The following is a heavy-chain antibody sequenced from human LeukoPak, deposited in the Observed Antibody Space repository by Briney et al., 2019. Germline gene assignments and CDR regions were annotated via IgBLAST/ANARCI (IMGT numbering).Heavy chain of an antibody. CDR2: ISPTGGST. V-gene: IGHV3-23*01. CDR3: ARGGPYNYYGILTGLDS. J-gene: IGHJ4*02. CDR1: GFIFSVYG. D-gene: IGHD3-9*01. Sequence: QPGGTLRLSCAASGFIFSVYGMTWVRQVPGKGLEWVSSISPTGGSTYYADSVKGRFTISRENAKNSLYLQMNSLRAGDTAIYYCARGGPYNYYGILTGLDSWGQGTLVTVSS.